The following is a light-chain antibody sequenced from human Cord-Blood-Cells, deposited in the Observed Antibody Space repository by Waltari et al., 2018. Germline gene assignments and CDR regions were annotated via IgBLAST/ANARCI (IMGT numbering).Light chain of an antibody. V-gene: IGLV2-8*01. CDR3: SSYAGSNNLV. Sequence: QSALPQPPSASGSPGQAVTISCTGTSRAVGGYNYVSWYQQHPGKAPKLMIYEVSNRPSGVPDRFSGSKSGNTASLTVSGLQAEDEADYYCSSYAGSNNLVFGGVTKLTVL. J-gene: IGLJ3*02. CDR2: EVS. CDR1: SRAVGGYNY.